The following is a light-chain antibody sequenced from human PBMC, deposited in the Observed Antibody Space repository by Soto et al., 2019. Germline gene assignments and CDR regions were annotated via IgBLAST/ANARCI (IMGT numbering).Light chain of an antibody. CDR1: QSISTY. CDR3: QQSYSTPT. V-gene: IGKV1-39*01. Sequence: DIQMTQSPSSLSASVGDRVTITCRASQSISTYLHWYQQKPGTAPKLLIYATSNLQSGVPSRFSGSGSGTDFTLTISSLQPEDFATYYCQQSYSTPTFGQGTRLEI. CDR2: ATS. J-gene: IGKJ5*01.